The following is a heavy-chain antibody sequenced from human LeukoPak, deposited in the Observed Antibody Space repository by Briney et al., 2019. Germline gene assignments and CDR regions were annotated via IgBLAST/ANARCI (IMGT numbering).Heavy chain of an antibody. Sequence: GALRLSCAASGFTFSTYSVNWVRQAPGEGLEWVSYISSGSGTIYYADSVKGRFTISRDNAKNSLYLQMSSLRDEDTALYYCARDQRNYYFDYWGQGTLVTVSS. D-gene: IGHD2/OR15-2a*01. J-gene: IGHJ4*02. V-gene: IGHV3-48*02. CDR2: ISSGSGTI. CDR3: ARDQRNYYFDY. CDR1: GFTFSTYS.